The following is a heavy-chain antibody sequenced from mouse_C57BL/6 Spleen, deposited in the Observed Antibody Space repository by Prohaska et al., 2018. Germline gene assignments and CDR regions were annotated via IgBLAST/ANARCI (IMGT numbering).Heavy chain of an antibody. Sequence: EVQLQQSGPELVKPGASVKISCKASGYTFTDYYMNWVKQSHGKSLEWIGDINPNNGGTSYNQKFKGKATLTVDKSSSTAYMELRSLTSEDSAVYYCARGGIYYYGSSYWYFDVWGTGTTVTVSS. CDR1: GYTFTDYY. J-gene: IGHJ1*03. V-gene: IGHV1-26*01. CDR3: ARGGIYYYGSSYWYFDV. D-gene: IGHD1-1*01. CDR2: INPNNGGT.